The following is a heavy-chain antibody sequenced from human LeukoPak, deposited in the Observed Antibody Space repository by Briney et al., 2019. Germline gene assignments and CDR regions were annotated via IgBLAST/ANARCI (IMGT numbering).Heavy chain of an antibody. Sequence: GRSLRLSCAASGSTFSSYWMHWVRQAPGKGLVWVSRINSDGSSTSYADSVKGRFTISRDNAMNTLYLQMDSLRAEDTAVYYCAYGSGSYWGQGTLVTVSS. D-gene: IGHD3-10*01. CDR2: INSDGSST. CDR3: AYGSGSY. J-gene: IGHJ4*02. V-gene: IGHV3-74*01. CDR1: GSTFSSYW.